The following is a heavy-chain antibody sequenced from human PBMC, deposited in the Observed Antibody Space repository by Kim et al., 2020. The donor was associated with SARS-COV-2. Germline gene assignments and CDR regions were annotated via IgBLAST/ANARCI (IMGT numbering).Heavy chain of an antibody. Sequence: SETLSLTCTVSGGSISSSSYYWGWIRQPPGKGLEWIGSIYYSGSTYYNPSLKSRVTISVDTSKNQFSLKLSSVTAADTAVYYCARRLGIAARTFDYWGQGTLVTVSS. CDR3: ARRLGIAARTFDY. D-gene: IGHD6-6*01. CDR1: GGSISSSSYY. V-gene: IGHV4-39*01. J-gene: IGHJ4*02. CDR2: IYYSGST.